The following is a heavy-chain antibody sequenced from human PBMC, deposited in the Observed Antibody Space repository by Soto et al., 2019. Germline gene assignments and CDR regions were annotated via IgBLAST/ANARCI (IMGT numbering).Heavy chain of an antibody. CDR1: GFTFTSYA. D-gene: IGHD3-3*01. CDR2: IDVGSGNT. Sequence: QMQLVQSGPEVKKPGTSVKVSCKASGFTFTSYAVKWVRQARGQRLEWIGWIDVGSGNTNYAQKFQERVTMTRDMSTSTAYMELSSLRSEDTAVYYCAADPLRFVEGGKPSYGMDVWGQGTTVTVSS. J-gene: IGHJ6*02. CDR3: AADPLRFVEGGKPSYGMDV. V-gene: IGHV1-58*01.